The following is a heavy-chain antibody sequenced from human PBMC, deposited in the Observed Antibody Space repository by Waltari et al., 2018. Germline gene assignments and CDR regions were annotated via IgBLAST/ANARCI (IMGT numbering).Heavy chain of an antibody. V-gene: IGHV1-69*04. D-gene: IGHD4-17*01. J-gene: IGHJ4*02. Sequence: QVQLVQSGAEVKKPGASVTVSCKASGGTFSSYAISWVRQAPGQGLEWMGRIIPILGIANYAQKFQGRVTITADESTSTAYMELSSLRSEDTAVYYCATTPDYGDFYFDYWGQGTLVTVSS. CDR2: IIPILGIA. CDR1: GGTFSSYA. CDR3: ATTPDYGDFYFDY.